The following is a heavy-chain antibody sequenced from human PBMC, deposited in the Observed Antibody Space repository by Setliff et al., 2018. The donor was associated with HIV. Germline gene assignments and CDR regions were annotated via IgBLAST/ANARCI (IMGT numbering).Heavy chain of an antibody. CDR3: ARDWVTRSNYYGSGSPWYFDF. V-gene: IGHV4-4*07. CDR1: GDSIGDYY. Sequence: SETLSLTCTVSGDSIGDYYWNWIRQPAGKGLEWIGRVYASAYSNYNPSLKRRVTMSVDTSQNQFSLKLRSVNAADPAVYYCARDWVTRSNYYGSGSPWYFDFWGRGILVTVSS. CDR2: VYASAYS. D-gene: IGHD3-10*01. J-gene: IGHJ2*01.